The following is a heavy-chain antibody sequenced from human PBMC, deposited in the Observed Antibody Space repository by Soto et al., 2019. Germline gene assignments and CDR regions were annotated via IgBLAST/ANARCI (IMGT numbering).Heavy chain of an antibody. D-gene: IGHD2-15*01. CDR3: ARDLLSQSSQDYYGLDV. Sequence: QVHLPQWGPGLLKPSETLSLTCGVSVSLPVGSLSTYFWTWIRQTPGKRLEWIGEVNHSGSPNYRPSLKSRVTSSFAPSKNQGALTLTSVTAADTAVSYCARDLLSQSSQDYYGLDVWGQGTKVAV. CDR1: VSLPVGSLSTYF. J-gene: IGHJ6*02. CDR2: VNHSGSP. V-gene: IGHV4-34*01.